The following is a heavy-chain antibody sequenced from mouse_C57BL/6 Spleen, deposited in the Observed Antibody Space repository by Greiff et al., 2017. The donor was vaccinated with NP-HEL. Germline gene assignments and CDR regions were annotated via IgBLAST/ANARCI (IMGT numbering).Heavy chain of an antibody. J-gene: IGHJ3*01. CDR1: GYAFTNYL. CDR2: INPGSGGT. CDR3: ARSDPAWFAY. V-gene: IGHV1-54*01. Sequence: QVQLQQSGAELVRPGTSVKVSCKASGYAFTNYLIEWVKQRPGQGLEWIGVINPGSGGTNYNEKFKGKATLTADKSSSTAYMQLSSLTSEDTAVYFCARSDPAWFAYWGQGTLVTVSA.